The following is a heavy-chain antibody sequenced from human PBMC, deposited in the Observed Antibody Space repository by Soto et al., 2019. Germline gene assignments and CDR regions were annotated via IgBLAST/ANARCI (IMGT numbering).Heavy chain of an antibody. CDR2: VTAYNDAR. D-gene: IGHD3-3*01. Sequence: QVQLVQSGAEVKKPGASLRVSCKASGYTFTSYGINWARQAPGQGLEWIGWVTAYNDARKFAEKFQDRLSMTTDTATTTAFMELRSLRSDDTAMYYCARFDCWSGYSQDHWGQGTLVTVSS. J-gene: IGHJ4*02. CDR3: ARFDCWSGYSQDH. CDR1: GYTFTSYG. V-gene: IGHV1-18*04.